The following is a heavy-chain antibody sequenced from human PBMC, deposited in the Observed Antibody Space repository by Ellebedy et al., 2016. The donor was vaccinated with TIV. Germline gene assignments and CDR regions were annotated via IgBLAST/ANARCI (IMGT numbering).Heavy chain of an antibody. Sequence: GESLKISCAASGFDVYNYGLNWVRQAAGKGLEWVSSITRSGRYIYYADSVKGRFAVSRDSATNSLYLQMSRLRAEDTATYYCSRDMEIAVADAFDIWGQGTMVTVS. V-gene: IGHV3-21*01. CDR2: ITRSGRYI. J-gene: IGHJ3*02. CDR3: SRDMEIAVADAFDI. CDR1: GFDVYNYG. D-gene: IGHD6-19*01.